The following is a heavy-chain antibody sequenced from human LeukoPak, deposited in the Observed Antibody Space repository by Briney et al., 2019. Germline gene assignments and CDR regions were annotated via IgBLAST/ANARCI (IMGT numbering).Heavy chain of an antibody. CDR1: GFTFSDYY. CDR3: ARHQRIEPGGFFFYYGMDV. V-gene: IGHV3-11*04. D-gene: IGHD3-3*01. CDR2: ISSSGSTI. J-gene: IGHJ6*02. Sequence: GGSLRLSCAGSGFTFSDYYMSWIRQAPGKGLEWVSYISSSGSTIYYADSVKGRFTISRDNAKNSLYLQMNSLRAEDTAVYYCARHQRIEPGGFFFYYGMDVWGQGTTVTVSS.